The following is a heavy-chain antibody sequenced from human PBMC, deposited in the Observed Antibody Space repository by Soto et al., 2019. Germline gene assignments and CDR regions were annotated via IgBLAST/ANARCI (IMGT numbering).Heavy chain of an antibody. CDR3: ARGQGDYGDKNWFDP. V-gene: IGHV1-2*04. J-gene: IGHJ5*02. D-gene: IGHD4-17*01. CDR2: INPNSGGT. Sequence: ASVKVSCKASGYTFTGYYMHWVRQAPGQGLEWMGWINPNSGGTNYAQKFQGWVTMTRDTSISTAYMELSRLRSDDTAVYYCARGQGDYGDKNWFDPWGQGTLVNVSS. CDR1: GYTFTGYY.